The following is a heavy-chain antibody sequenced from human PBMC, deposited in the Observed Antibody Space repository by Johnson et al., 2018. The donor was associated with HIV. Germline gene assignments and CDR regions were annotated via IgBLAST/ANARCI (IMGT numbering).Heavy chain of an antibody. CDR2: INKDGSDT. D-gene: IGHD2-2*01. J-gene: IGHJ3*01. CDR1: GFTLSNYW. CDR3: ARAQVLPDDAFEL. V-gene: IGHV3-74*01. Sequence: VQLVESGGGLAQPGGSLRLSCAATGFTLSNYWMHWVRQVPGKGLVWVSRINKDGSDTTYGDTVMGRFTISRDDAKNTLYLQMNSLRAEDTAVYYCARAQVLPDDAFELWGQGIKVTVSS.